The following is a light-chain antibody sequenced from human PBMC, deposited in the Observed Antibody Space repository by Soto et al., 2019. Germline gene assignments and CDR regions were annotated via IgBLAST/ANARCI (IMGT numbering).Light chain of an antibody. CDR3: QQYGSSRWT. CDR1: QSVSGSY. CDR2: GAS. Sequence: EIVLTQSPGTLSLSPGERATLSCRASQSVSGSYLAWYQQRPGQAPRLLIYGASSRATGIPDRFSGSGSGTDFTLTITRLEPEVFAVYYCQQYGSSRWTFVRGTKV. J-gene: IGKJ1*01. V-gene: IGKV3-20*01.